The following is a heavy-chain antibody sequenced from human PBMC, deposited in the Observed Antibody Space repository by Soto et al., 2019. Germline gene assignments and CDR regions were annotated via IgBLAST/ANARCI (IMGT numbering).Heavy chain of an antibody. CDR2: INPSGGGT. J-gene: IGHJ4*02. CDR3: AKDGYNYYLAY. D-gene: IGHD5-12*01. V-gene: IGHV1-46*01. CDR1: GYTFSAYY. Sequence: QVHLVQSGAEVKSPGASVRVSCKASGYTFSAYYLHWVRHAPGQGLEWMGIINPSGGGTSYAQKFQGRVTMTRDTSTNTVYMELSRLRSEDTAVYYCAKDGYNYYLAYWGQGTLVTVPS.